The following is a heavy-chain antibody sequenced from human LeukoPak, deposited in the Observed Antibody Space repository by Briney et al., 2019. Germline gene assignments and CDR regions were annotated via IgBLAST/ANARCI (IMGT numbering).Heavy chain of an antibody. CDR1: GFTVSSTY. V-gene: IGHV3-53*01. CDR3: ASRHCSGGDCYFAGADPFDH. CDR2: VYKDGKM. J-gene: IGHJ4*02. D-gene: IGHD2-21*01. Sequence: GGSLRLSCAASGFTVSSTYMSWVRQSPGKGLEWVSVVYKDGKMFYIDSVKGRFAISRDTSKNTVYLQMNNLRAQDTAVYYCASRHCSGGDCYFAGADPFDHWGQGTLVTVSS.